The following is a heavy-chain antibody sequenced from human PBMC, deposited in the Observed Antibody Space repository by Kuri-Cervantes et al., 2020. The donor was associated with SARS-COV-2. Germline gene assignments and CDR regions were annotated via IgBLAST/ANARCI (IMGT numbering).Heavy chain of an antibody. J-gene: IGHJ5*02. Sequence: GESLKISCAASGFTFGNYWMHWVRQAPGKGLVWVSRFMSDGTSPSYADSVRGRVTISRDNAKNTLYLQMNSLRADDTAVYYCAKSDWFDPWGQGTLVTVSS. CDR3: AKSDWFDP. CDR2: FMSDGTSP. CDR1: GFTFGNYW. V-gene: IGHV3-74*01.